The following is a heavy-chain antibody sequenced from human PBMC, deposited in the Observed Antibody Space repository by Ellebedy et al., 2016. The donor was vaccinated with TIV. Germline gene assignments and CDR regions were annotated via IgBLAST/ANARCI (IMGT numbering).Heavy chain of an antibody. CDR2: ISWNSGSI. CDR3: AKDMGQNYYYGMDV. V-gene: IGHV3-9*03. CDR1: GFTLDDYA. Sequence: SLKISCAASGFTLDDYAMHWVRQAPGKGLEWVSGISWNSGSIGYADSVKGRFTISRDNAKNSLYLQMNSLRAEDMALYYCAKDMGQNYYYGMDVWGQGTTVTVSS. J-gene: IGHJ6*02.